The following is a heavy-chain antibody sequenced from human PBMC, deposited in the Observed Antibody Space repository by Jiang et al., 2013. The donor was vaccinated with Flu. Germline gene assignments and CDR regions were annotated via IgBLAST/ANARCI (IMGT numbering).Heavy chain of an antibody. CDR2: IYYSGST. CDR3: ARVYDFWSGSVSYYFDY. V-gene: IGHV4-61*01. D-gene: IGHD3-3*01. J-gene: IGHJ4*02. CDR1: WLRQASGSYY. Sequence: CTCLWWLRQASGSYYWSWIRQPPGKGLEWIGYIYYSGSTNYNPSLKSRVTISVDTSKNQFSLKLSSVTAADTAVYYCARVYDFWSGSVSYYFDYWGQGTLVTVSS.